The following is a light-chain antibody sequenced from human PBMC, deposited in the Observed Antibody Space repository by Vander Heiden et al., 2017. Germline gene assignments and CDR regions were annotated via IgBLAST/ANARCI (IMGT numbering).Light chain of an antibody. CDR2: DVS. CDR3: SSYTSSSTGV. V-gene: IGLV2-14*01. J-gene: IGLJ3*02. Sequence: QSALTQPAPVSGSPGQSTTISCTGTSSDVGGYNHVSWYQQHPGKAPKLMIYDVSNRPSGVSNRFSGSKSGNTASLTISGLQAEDEADYYCSSYTSSSTGVFGGGTKLTVL. CDR1: SSDVGGYNH.